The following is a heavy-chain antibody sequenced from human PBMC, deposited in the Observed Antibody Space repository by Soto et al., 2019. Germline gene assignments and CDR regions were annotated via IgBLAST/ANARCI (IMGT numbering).Heavy chain of an antibody. CDR1: GYSFTSYW. CDR2: IDPSDSYT. J-gene: IGHJ4*02. D-gene: IGHD3-22*01. Sequence: PGESLKISCKGSGYSFTSYWISWVRQMPGKGLEWMGRIDPSDSYTNYSPSFQGHVTISADKSISTAYLQWSSLKASDTAMYYCARHPYYDSSGYYPNYFDYWGQGTLVTVSS. V-gene: IGHV5-10-1*01. CDR3: ARHPYYDSSGYYPNYFDY.